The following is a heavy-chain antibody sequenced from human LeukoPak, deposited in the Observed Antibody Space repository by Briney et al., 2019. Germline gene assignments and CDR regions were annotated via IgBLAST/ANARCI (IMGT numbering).Heavy chain of an antibody. CDR2: IYYSGST. CDR1: GGSISSSSYY. D-gene: IGHD3-3*01. J-gene: IGHJ4*02. CDR3: ARRTLTYDFWSGYSDDY. Sequence: PSETLSLTCTVSGGSISSSSYYWGWIRQPPGKGLEWIGSIYYSGSTYYNPSLKSRVSISVDTSKNQFSLKLSSVTAADTAVYYCARRTLTYDFWSGYSDDYWGQGTLVTVSS. V-gene: IGHV4-39*01.